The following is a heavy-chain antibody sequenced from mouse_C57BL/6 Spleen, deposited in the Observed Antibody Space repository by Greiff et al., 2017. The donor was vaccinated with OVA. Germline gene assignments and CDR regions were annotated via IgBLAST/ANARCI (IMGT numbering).Heavy chain of an antibody. Sequence: QVQLQQSGPGLVQPSQSLSITCTVSGFSLTSYGVHWVRQSPGKGLEWLGVIWSGGSTDYNAAFISRLSISKDNSKSQVFFKMNSLQADDTAIYYCARTDYGYAHARFAYWGQGTLVTVSA. J-gene: IGHJ3*01. D-gene: IGHD2-2*01. CDR3: ARTDYGYAHARFAY. V-gene: IGHV2-2*01. CDR1: GFSLTSYG. CDR2: IWSGGST.